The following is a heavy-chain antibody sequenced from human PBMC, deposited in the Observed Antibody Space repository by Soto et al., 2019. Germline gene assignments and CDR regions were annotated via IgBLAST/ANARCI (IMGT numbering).Heavy chain of an antibody. J-gene: IGHJ4*02. CDR1: GYTFTSYY. V-gene: IGHV1-46*01. D-gene: IGHD4-17*01. CDR2: INPSGGST. Sequence: ASVKVSCKASGYTFTSYYMHWVRQAPGQGLEWMGIINPSGGSTSYAQKFQGRVTMTRDTSTSTVYMELSSLRSEDTAVYYCARALTTVTTDLYYFDYWGQGTPVTVSS. CDR3: ARALTTVTTDLYYFDY.